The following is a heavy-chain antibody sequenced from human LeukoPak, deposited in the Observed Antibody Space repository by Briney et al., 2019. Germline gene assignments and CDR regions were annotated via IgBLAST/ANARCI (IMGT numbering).Heavy chain of an antibody. CDR3: AKDPTGYYYDSSGHSPNDY. CDR1: GFTFSSYG. CDR2: ISYDGSNK. D-gene: IGHD3-22*01. V-gene: IGHV3-30*18. Sequence: GGSLRLSCAASGFTFSSYGMHWVRQAPGKGLEWVAVISYDGSNKYYADSVKGRFTISRDNSKNTLYLQMNSLRAEDTAVYYCAKDPTGYYYDSSGHSPNDYWGQGTLVTVSS. J-gene: IGHJ4*02.